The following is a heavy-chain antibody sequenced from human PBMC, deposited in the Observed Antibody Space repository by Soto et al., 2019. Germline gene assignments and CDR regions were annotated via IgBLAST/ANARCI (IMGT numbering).Heavy chain of an antibody. CDR2: INHSGSA. CDR3: ARGLISGSHYSGGWYYFDS. V-gene: IGHV4-34*01. D-gene: IGHD1-26*01. CDR1: GGSFSGYI. Sequence: PSETLSLTCDVYGGSFSGYIWTWIRQTPGKGLQWIGQINHSGSANYNPSLKSRVTISVHTSNSQFSLELNSVTAADTAVYYCARGLISGSHYSGGWYYFDSRGQRTQVTVSS. J-gene: IGHJ4*02.